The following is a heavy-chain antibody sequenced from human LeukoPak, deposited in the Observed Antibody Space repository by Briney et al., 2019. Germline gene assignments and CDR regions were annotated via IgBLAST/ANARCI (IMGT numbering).Heavy chain of an antibody. V-gene: IGHV3-64*01. D-gene: IGHD6-13*01. Sequence: GGSLRLSCAASGFTFSSYAMHWVRQAPGKGLEYVSAISSNGGSTYYANSVKGRFTISRDNSKNTLYLQMNSLRAEDTAVYYCANPWYSSPYAPGEYFQHWGQGTLVTVSS. CDR3: ANPWYSSPYAPGEYFQH. CDR1: GFTFSSYA. CDR2: ISSNGGST. J-gene: IGHJ1*01.